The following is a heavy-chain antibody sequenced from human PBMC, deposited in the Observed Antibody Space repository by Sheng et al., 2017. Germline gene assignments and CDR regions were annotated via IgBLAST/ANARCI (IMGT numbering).Heavy chain of an antibody. V-gene: IGHV3-7*01. CDR3: APEPLVPVARAYFDY. CDR2: IKQDGSEK. Sequence: EVQLVESGGGLVQAGGSLRLSCAASGFTFSKFWMSWVRQAPGKGLEWVANIKQDGSEKYYVDSVKGRFTISRDNAKNSVYLQMNSLRAEDTAIYYCAPEPLVPVARAYFDYWGQGTLVTVAS. D-gene: IGHD2-2*01. CDR1: GFTFSKFW. J-gene: IGHJ4*02.